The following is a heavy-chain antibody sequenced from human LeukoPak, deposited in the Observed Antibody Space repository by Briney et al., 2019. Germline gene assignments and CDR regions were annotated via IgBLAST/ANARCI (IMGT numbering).Heavy chain of an antibody. Sequence: PGGSLRLSCAASGFTFSSYSMNWVRQAPGKGLEWVSYISSSSSTIYYADSVKGRFTISRDNAKNSLYLQMNSLRVEDTALYYCARGPYGDHITEGFDQWGQGTLVTVSS. D-gene: IGHD4-17*01. J-gene: IGHJ4*02. V-gene: IGHV3-48*04. CDR3: ARGPYGDHITEGFDQ. CDR1: GFTFSSYS. CDR2: ISSSSSTI.